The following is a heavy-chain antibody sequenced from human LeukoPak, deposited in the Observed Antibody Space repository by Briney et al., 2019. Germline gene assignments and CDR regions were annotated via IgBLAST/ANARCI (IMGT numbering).Heavy chain of an antibody. D-gene: IGHD1-26*01. Sequence: PSETLSLTCTVSGGSISSGGYYWSWIRQPPGKGLEWIGYIYYSGSTNYNPSLKSRVTISVDTSKNQFSLKLSSVTAADTAVYYCARVRYSGSYYLDYWGQGTLVTVSS. CDR2: IYYSGST. V-gene: IGHV4-61*08. CDR1: GGSISSGGYY. CDR3: ARVRYSGSYYLDY. J-gene: IGHJ4*02.